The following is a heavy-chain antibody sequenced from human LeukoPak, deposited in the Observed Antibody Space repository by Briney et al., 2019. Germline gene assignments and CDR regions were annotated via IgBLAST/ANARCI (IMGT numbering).Heavy chain of an antibody. J-gene: IGHJ4*02. Sequence: GGSLRLSCAASGFTFSSYSMNWVRQAPGKGLEWVSSISSSSSYIYYADSVKGRFTISRDNAKNSLYLQMNSLGAEDTAVYYCARGGTMIVVVYFDYWGQGTLVTVSS. D-gene: IGHD3-22*01. CDR2: ISSSSSYI. CDR3: ARGGTMIVVVYFDY. CDR1: GFTFSSYS. V-gene: IGHV3-21*01.